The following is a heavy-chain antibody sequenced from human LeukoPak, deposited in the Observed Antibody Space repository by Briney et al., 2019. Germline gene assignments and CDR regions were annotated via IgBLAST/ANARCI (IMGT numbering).Heavy chain of an antibody. CDR2: TYYRSKWYN. CDR1: GDSVSSNSAA. J-gene: IGHJ6*02. D-gene: IGHD2-21*02. V-gene: IGHV6-1*01. CDR3: ARDGVVVTAIEVYYYGMDV. Sequence: SQTLSLTCAISGDSVSSNSAAWNWIRQSPSRGLEWLGRTYYRSKWYNDYAVTVKSRITINPDTSKNQFSLQLNSVTPEDTAVYYCARDGVVVTAIEVYYYGMDVWGQGTTVTVSS.